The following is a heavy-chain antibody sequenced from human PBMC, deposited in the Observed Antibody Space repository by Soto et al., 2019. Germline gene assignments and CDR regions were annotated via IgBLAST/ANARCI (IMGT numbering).Heavy chain of an antibody. D-gene: IGHD3-10*01. CDR3: VRAVRGSLGAFDI. CDR2: IKNDGSST. CDR1: GFTFSSYG. Sequence: GGSLRLSCAASGFTFSSYGMHWVRQAPGKGLEWVSRIKNDGSSTSYADSVKGRFTITRDNAKNTVYLQMNSLRLEDTAVYSCVRAVRGSLGAFDIWGQGTMVTVSS. V-gene: IGHV3-74*01. J-gene: IGHJ3*02.